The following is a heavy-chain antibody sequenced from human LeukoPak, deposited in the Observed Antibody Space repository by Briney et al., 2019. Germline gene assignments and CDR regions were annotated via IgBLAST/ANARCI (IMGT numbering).Heavy chain of an antibody. D-gene: IGHD5-24*01. CDR2: ISDSGNYI. Sequence: GSLRLSCAVSGFTFSSYSMNWVRQAPGKGLEWVSSISDSGNYIYYADSVKGRFTISRDNAKNSLYLQMNSLRAEDTAVYYCARETNEMFDYWGQGTLVTVSS. CDR3: ARETNEMFDY. CDR1: GFTFSSYS. V-gene: IGHV3-21*01. J-gene: IGHJ4*02.